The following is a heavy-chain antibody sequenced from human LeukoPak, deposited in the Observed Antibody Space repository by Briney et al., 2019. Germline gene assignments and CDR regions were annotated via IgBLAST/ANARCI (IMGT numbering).Heavy chain of an antibody. Sequence: SGTLSLTCSISGGSISGFYWSWIRQPPGKGLEWIGDIYYTGSTNFNPSFKSRVTISVDTSKNQFSLKLSSVTAADAAVYYCARGSNGVVAGTFDCWGQGTLVTVSS. J-gene: IGHJ4*02. V-gene: IGHV4-59*01. CDR2: IYYTGST. CDR1: GGSISGFY. D-gene: IGHD2-15*01. CDR3: ARGSNGVVAGTFDC.